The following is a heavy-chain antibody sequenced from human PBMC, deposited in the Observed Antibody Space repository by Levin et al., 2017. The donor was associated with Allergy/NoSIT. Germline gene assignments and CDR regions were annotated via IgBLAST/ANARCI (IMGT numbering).Heavy chain of an antibody. D-gene: IGHD3-16*01. CDR1: GFSLTTKGEG. V-gene: IGHV2-5*02. Sequence: KGSGPTLVKPTQTLTLTCSFSGFSLTTKGEGVGWIRQPPGKALEWLALIYRDDSKRYSPSLKSRLTVTMDTSKNQVVLMMTNMDPVDSGTYYCAHLLDVSSRTWGGYRYFDSWGQGALVTVSS. J-gene: IGHJ4*02. CDR3: AHLLDVSSRTWGGYRYFDS. CDR2: IYRDDSK.